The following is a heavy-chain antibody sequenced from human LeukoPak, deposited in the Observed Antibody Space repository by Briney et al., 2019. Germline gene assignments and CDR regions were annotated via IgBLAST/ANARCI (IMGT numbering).Heavy chain of an antibody. J-gene: IGHJ3*02. CDR3: ARVAVAGGTGAFDI. V-gene: IGHV4-59*01. CDR1: GGSISSYY. CDR2: IYYSGST. Sequence: PSETLSLTCTLSGGSISSYYWSWIRQPPGKGLEWIGYIYYSGSTNYNPSLKSRVTISVDTSKNQFSLKLSSVTAADTAVYYCARVAVAGGTGAFDIWGQGTMVTVSS. D-gene: IGHD6-19*01.